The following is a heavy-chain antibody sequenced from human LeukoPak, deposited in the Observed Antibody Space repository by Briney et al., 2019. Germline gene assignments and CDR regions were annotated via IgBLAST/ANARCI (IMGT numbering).Heavy chain of an antibody. CDR3: ARNRGGDYGDYRSDWFDP. CDR1: GGSIYSNDW. Sequence: SETLSLTCGVSGGSIYSNDWWSWVRQSPGKGLEWIGEIYHRGYTNSNPSLKTRVTISVDMSKNHFSLELTSVTAADTALYYCARNRGGDYGDYRSDWFDPWGQGTLVTVSS. CDR2: IYHRGYT. J-gene: IGHJ5*02. D-gene: IGHD4-17*01. V-gene: IGHV4-4*02.